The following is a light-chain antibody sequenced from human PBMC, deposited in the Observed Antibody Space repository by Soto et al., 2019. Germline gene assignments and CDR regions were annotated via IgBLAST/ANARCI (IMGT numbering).Light chain of an antibody. CDR1: SSDIGSQNF. Sequence: QSALTQPASVSGSPGQSITISCTGTSSDIGSQNFVSWHQQRPGKAPKFIIYGVTNRPSGVSNRFSGSKSGNTASLTISGLQAEDEADYYCSSYSTSYTWVFGGRTKLTVL. CDR2: GVT. J-gene: IGLJ3*02. CDR3: SSYSTSYTWV. V-gene: IGLV2-14*01.